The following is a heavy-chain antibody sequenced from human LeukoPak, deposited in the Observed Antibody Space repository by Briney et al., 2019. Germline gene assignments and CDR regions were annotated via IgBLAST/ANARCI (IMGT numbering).Heavy chain of an antibody. J-gene: IGHJ4*02. CDR3: ARDSNAAYSSGWYPGY. Sequence: ASVKVSCKASGYTFTNFGIAWVRQAPGQGLEWMGWIGDYTNYAQKFQGRVTMTTDTSTSTAYMELRSLRSDDTAIYYCARDSNAAYSSGWYPGYWGQGTLVTVSS. CDR2: IGDYT. D-gene: IGHD6-19*01. V-gene: IGHV1-18*01. CDR1: GYTFTNFG.